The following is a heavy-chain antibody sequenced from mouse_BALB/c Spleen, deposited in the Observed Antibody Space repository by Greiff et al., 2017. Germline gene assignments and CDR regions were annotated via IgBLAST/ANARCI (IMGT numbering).Heavy chain of an antibody. CDR1: GFAFSSYD. CDR2: ISSGGGST. J-gene: IGHJ3*01. CDR3: ARSLDGYYLFAY. D-gene: IGHD2-3*01. Sequence: EVKLVESGGGLVKPGGSLKLSCAASGFAFSSYDMSWVRQTPEKRLGWVAYISSGGGSTYYPDTVKGRFTISRDNAKNTLYLQMSSLKSEDTAMYYCARSLDGYYLFAYWGQGTLVTVSA. V-gene: IGHV5-12-1*01.